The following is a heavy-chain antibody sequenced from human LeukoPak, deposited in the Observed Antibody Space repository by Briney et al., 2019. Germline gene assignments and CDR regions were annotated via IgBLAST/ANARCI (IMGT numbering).Heavy chain of an antibody. V-gene: IGHV3-23*01. CDR3: ARIIRDIVVVPAADNWFDP. CDR1: GFTFSSYA. J-gene: IGHJ5*02. D-gene: IGHD2-2*01. CDR2: ISGSGGSI. Sequence: GGSLRLSCAASGFTFSSYAMSWVRQAPGKGLEWVSAISGSGGSIYYADSVKGRFTISRDNAKNSLYLQMNSLRAEDTAVYYCARIIRDIVVVPAADNWFDPWGQGTLVTVSS.